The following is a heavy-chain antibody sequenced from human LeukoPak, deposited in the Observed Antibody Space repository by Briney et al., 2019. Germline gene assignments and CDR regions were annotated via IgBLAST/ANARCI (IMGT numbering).Heavy chain of an antibody. CDR2: ISASGGST. CDR3: AKADGSWTYDP. J-gene: IGHJ5*02. D-gene: IGHD5-24*01. CDR1: EITFSNYA. V-gene: IGHV3-23*01. Sequence: GSLRLSCAASEITFSNYAISWVRQAPGKGLEWVAAISASGGSTHYADSVKGRFTISRGNSKNTLFLQMNSLRAEDTAVYYCAKADGSWTYDPWGQGTLVTVSS.